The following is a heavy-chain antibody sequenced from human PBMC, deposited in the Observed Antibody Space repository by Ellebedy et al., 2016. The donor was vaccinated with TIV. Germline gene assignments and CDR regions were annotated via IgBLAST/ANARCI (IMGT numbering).Heavy chain of an antibody. J-gene: IGHJ4*02. D-gene: IGHD3-22*01. CDR2: INHGGST. V-gene: IGHV4-34*01. CDR3: ARVPYDSSGYYSFDY. Sequence: SETLSLXXAVYGGSFSVYYWSWIRQPPGKGLEWIGEINHGGSTNYNPSLKSRVTISIDTSKNQFSLKLSSVTAADTAVYYCARVPYDSSGYYSFDYWGQGTLVTVSS. CDR1: GGSFSVYY.